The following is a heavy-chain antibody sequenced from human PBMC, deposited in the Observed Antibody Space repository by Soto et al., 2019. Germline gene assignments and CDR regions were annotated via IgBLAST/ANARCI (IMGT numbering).Heavy chain of an antibody. CDR2: IYPGDSDT. Sequence: VDSLKFSCKCSGYSFTSYRIAWVRQMPGNGLEWMGIIYPGDSDTRYSPSFQGQVTISADKSISTAYLQWSSLKASDTAMYYCARPTYYYDSSGYDEGADYWGQGTLVTVSS. D-gene: IGHD3-22*01. CDR1: GYSFTSYR. CDR3: ARPTYYYDSSGYDEGADY. J-gene: IGHJ4*02. V-gene: IGHV5-51*01.